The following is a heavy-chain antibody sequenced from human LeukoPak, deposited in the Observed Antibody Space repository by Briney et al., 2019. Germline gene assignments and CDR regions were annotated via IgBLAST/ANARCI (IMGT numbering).Heavy chain of an antibody. CDR3: ARTVQLERPVPLRNYYYMDV. V-gene: IGHV3-23*01. D-gene: IGHD1-1*01. CDR2: ISGSGGST. Sequence: QSGGSLRLSCAASGFTFSSYGMSWVRQAPGKGLEWVSAISGSGGSTYYADSVKDRFTISRDNSKNTLYLQMNSLRAEDTAVYYCARTVQLERPVPLRNYYYMDVWGKGTTVTISS. CDR1: GFTFSSYG. J-gene: IGHJ6*03.